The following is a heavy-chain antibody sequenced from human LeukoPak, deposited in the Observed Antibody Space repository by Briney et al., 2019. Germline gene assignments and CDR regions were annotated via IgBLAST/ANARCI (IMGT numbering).Heavy chain of an antibody. Sequence: SETLSLTCTVSGGSISSGGYYWSWIRQHPGKGLEWIGYIYYSGSTYYNPSLMSRVTISVDTSKNQFSLKLSSVTAADTAVYYCARVFFWSGYYVFDYWGQGTLVTVSS. J-gene: IGHJ4*02. V-gene: IGHV4-31*03. CDR3: ARVFFWSGYYVFDY. D-gene: IGHD3-3*01. CDR1: GGSISSGGYY. CDR2: IYYSGST.